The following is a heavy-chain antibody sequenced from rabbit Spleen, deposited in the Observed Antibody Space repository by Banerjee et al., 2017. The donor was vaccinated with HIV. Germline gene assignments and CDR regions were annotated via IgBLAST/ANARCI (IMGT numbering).Heavy chain of an antibody. J-gene: IGHJ4*01. Sequence: QEQLEESGGDLVKPGASLTLTCTASGFTLSSSYWMYWVRQAPGKGLEWIGCINTGSGITYYASWAKGRFTISKTSSTTVTLQMTSLTAADTATYFCARETSSGWGIVSFYFSLWGQGPLVTVS. CDR3: ARETSSGWGIVSFYFSL. V-gene: IGHV1S45*01. D-gene: IGHD4-1*01. CDR1: GFTLSSSYW. CDR2: INTGSGIT.